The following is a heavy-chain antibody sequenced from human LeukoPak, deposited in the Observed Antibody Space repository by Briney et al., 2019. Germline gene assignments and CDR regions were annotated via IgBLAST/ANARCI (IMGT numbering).Heavy chain of an antibody. CDR2: INPNSGGT. CDR1: GYTFTAYY. J-gene: IGHJ4*02. Sequence: ASVKVSCKATGYTFTAYYVHWVRQAPGQGLEWMAWINPNSGGTNYVQKFQGRVTMTRDTSISTAYMELNRLTSDDTAVYYCARGPTLGNDYWGQGTLVTVSS. D-gene: IGHD2-15*01. CDR3: ARGPTLGNDY. V-gene: IGHV1-2*02.